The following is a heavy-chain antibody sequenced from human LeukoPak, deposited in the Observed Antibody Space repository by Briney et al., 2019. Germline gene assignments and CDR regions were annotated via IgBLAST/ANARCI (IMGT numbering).Heavy chain of an antibody. CDR3: ESGSGSYRTPYYYMYV. CDR1: GFTVSSNY. D-gene: IGHD3-10*01. V-gene: IGHV3-53*01. CDR2: IYSGGST. Sequence: GGSLRLSCAASGFTVSSNYMSWVRQAPGKGLEWVSIIYSGGSTSYADSVKGRFSISRDNSKNTLYVQMNSLRVEDTAVYYCESGSGSYRTPYYYMYVWGKGTTVTVSS. J-gene: IGHJ6*03.